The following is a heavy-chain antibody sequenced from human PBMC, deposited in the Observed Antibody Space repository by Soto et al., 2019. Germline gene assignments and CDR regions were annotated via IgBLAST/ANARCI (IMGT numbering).Heavy chain of an antibody. V-gene: IGHV3-48*03. CDR1: GFIFSNYE. D-gene: IGHD1-20*01. Sequence: GGSLRLSCAASGFIFSNYEMNWVRQAPGKGLEWVSYISGGSSTIYYADSVKGRFIISRDNAKNSLHLQMNSLRAEDTAVDYSARVRSILVTGKPRCFDPWGQGTLVTVSS. CDR2: ISGGSSTI. J-gene: IGHJ5*02. CDR3: ARVRSILVTGKPRCFDP.